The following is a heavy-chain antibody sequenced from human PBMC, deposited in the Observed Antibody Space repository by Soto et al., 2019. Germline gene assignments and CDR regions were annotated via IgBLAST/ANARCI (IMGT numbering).Heavy chain of an antibody. V-gene: IGHV4-39*01. D-gene: IGHD6-13*01. CDR3: ASRPGSSWYFFFDY. CDR2: IYYNGNT. Sequence: SETLSLTCTVSGDSVSSINYYWGWIRQPPGKGLEWIGSIYYNGNTYYNPSLKSRVTISVDTSKNQFSLKLSSVTAADTAVYYCASRPGSSWYFFFDYWGQGTLVTVSS. CDR1: GDSVSSINYY. J-gene: IGHJ4*02.